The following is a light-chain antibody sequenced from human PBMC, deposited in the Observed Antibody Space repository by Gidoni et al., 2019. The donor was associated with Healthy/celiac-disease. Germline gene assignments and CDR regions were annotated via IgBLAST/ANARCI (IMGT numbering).Light chain of an antibody. CDR1: QSLLHSNGYNY. V-gene: IGKV2-28*01. Sequence: DIVMTQSPLSLPVTPGEPASISCRSSQSLLHSNGYNYFDWYLQKPGQSPQLLIYLGSNRASGVPDRFSGSGSGTDVTLKISRVEAEDVGVYYCMQALQTPLFTFGPGTKVDIK. CDR2: LGS. CDR3: MQALQTPLFT. J-gene: IGKJ3*01.